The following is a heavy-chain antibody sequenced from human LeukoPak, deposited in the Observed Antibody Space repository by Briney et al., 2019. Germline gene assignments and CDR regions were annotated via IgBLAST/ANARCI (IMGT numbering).Heavy chain of an antibody. J-gene: IGHJ6*02. CDR3: ARVSGWYLYYYYYGMDV. CDR1: GGSFSGYY. V-gene: IGHV4-34*01. Sequence: SETLSLTCAVYGGSFSGYYWSWIRQPPGKGLEWIGEINHSGSTNYNPSLKGRVTISVDTSKNQFSLKLSSVTAADTAVYYCARVSGWYLYYYYYGMDVWGQGTTVTVSS. CDR2: INHSGST. D-gene: IGHD6-19*01.